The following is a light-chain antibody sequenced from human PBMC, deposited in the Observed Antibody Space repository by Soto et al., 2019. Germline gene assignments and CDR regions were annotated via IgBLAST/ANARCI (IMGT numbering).Light chain of an antibody. CDR1: QSVSSY. Sequence: EIVLTQSPATLSLSPGDRATLSCRASQSVSSYLAWYQQHPGQAPRLLIYDASHRATGIPARFSGSGSGTDFTLTISSLEPEDFAVYYCQQRSNWPSFGPGTKVDIK. CDR2: DAS. J-gene: IGKJ3*01. CDR3: QQRSNWPS. V-gene: IGKV3-11*01.